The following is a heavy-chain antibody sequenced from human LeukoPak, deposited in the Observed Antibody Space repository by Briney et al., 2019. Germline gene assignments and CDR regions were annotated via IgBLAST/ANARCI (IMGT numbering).Heavy chain of an antibody. CDR3: VRGPRYYDDSGFHYGVFDI. CDR2: IYPGGDI. CDR1: EVTVTTNY. V-gene: IGHV3-53*03. Sequence: GGSLRLSCAASEVTVTTNYLSWVRQPPGKGLQWVSVIYPGGDIYYSDSVKGRFVISRDNSKNTLPLQMNSLTVDDTAVYYCVRGPRYYDDSGFHYGVFDIWGQGTVVTVSS. J-gene: IGHJ3*02. D-gene: IGHD3-22*01.